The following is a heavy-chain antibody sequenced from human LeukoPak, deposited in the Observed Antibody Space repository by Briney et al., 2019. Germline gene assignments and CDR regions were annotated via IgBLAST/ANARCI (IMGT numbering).Heavy chain of an antibody. CDR2: INGAGSST. D-gene: IGHD6-19*01. Sequence: PGGSLRLSCAASGFTFSSHWMHWVRQAPGKGLVWVSRINGAGSSTSYADSVKGRFTVPRDNAKNTLNLQMNSLRAEDTAVYYCARDLFFSDAGYSSGWRAEYFHHWGQGTLVTVSS. V-gene: IGHV3-74*01. CDR1: GFTFSSHW. J-gene: IGHJ1*01. CDR3: ARDLFFSDAGYSSGWRAEYFHH.